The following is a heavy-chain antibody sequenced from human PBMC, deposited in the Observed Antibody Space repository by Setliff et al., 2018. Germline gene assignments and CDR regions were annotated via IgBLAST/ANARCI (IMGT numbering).Heavy chain of an antibody. CDR3: ARDIRGILSLHDFDS. J-gene: IGHJ4*02. CDR2: IDSSSTWI. CDR1: GFTFSNYA. Sequence: SLRLSCAASGFTFSNYAMNWVRQAPGQGLEWVSSIDSSSTWIYYADSVRGRFTISRDNAKTAVYLQMNSLRAEDTAIYYCARDIRGILSLHDFDSWGQGTLVTVSS. V-gene: IGHV3-21*01. D-gene: IGHD2-15*01.